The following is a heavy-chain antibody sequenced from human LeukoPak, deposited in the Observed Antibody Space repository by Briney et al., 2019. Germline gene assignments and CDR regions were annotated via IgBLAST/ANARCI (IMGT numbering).Heavy chain of an antibody. D-gene: IGHD4-17*01. CDR3: ASVYGDYVGPGGY. Sequence: ASVKVSCKASGYIFTDYYMHWVRQAPGQELGWMGRINPNSGGTNYAQKFQGRVTMTRDTSISTAYTELSSLRSEDTATYYCASVYGDYVGPGGYWGQGTLVTVSS. CDR1: GYIFTDYY. CDR2: INPNSGGT. V-gene: IGHV1/OR15-1*01. J-gene: IGHJ4*02.